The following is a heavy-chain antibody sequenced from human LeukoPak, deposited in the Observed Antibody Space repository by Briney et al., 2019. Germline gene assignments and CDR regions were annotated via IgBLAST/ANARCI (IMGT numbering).Heavy chain of an antibody. V-gene: IGHV1-8*01. CDR1: GYTFTSYD. J-gene: IGHJ6*02. CDR3: AKAHADFVVLVAAPPPSLYYYYGMDV. CDR2: MNPNSGNT. D-gene: IGHD2-15*01. Sequence: ASVKVSCKASGYTFTSYDINWVRQATGQGLEWMGWMNPNSGNTGYAQKFQGRVTMTRNTSISTAYMELSSLRSEDTAVYYCAKAHADFVVLVAAPPPSLYYYYGMDVWGQGTTVTVSS.